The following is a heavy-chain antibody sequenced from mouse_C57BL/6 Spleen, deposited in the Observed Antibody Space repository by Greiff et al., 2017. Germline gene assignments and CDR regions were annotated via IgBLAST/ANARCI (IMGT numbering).Heavy chain of an antibody. D-gene: IGHD1-1*01. CDR3: VREGYYGSSSYWYFDV. CDR1: GFTFNTYA. J-gene: IGHJ1*03. CDR2: IRSKSSNYAT. V-gene: IGHV10-3*01. Sequence: VQLVASGGGLVQPKGSLKLSCAASGFTFNTYAMHWVRQAPGTGLEWVARIRSKSSNYATYYADSVKDRFTSSRDDSQSMLYLQMNNLKTEDTAMYYCVREGYYGSSSYWYFDVWGTGTTVTVSS.